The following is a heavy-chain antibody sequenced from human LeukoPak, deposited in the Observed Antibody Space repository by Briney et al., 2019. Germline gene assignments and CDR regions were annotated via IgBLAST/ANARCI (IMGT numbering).Heavy chain of an antibody. CDR1: GYTFTGYY. CDR2: INPNSGGT. CDR3: AREHTDYYYGMDV. V-gene: IGHV1-2*04. Sequence: ASVKVSCKASGYTFTGYYMHWVRQAPGQGLEWMGWINPNSGGTNYAQKFQGWVTMTRDTSISTAYMELGRLRSDDTAVYYCAREHTDYYYGMDVWGQGTTVTVSS. D-gene: IGHD2-2*02. J-gene: IGHJ6*02.